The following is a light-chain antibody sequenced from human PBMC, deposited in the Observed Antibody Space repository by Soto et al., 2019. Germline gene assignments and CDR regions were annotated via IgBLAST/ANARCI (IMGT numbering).Light chain of an antibody. CDR2: RDT. CDR1: SSNIGAGYD. V-gene: IGLV1-40*01. Sequence: QPVLTQPPSVSGAPGQGVTISCTGVSSNIGAGYDVHWYQQFPGAAPKLLIYRDTNRPSGVPNRFSGSKSGTSASLAITELQAEDEADYYCQSYDSSLSAYVFGAGTKLTVL. J-gene: IGLJ1*01. CDR3: QSYDSSLSAYV.